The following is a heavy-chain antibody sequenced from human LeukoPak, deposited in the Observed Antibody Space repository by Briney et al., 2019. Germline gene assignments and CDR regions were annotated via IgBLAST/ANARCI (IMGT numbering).Heavy chain of an antibody. CDR1: GYTFTGHY. J-gene: IGHJ5*02. CDR3: ARDDCGGDCYLVNWFDP. D-gene: IGHD2-21*02. V-gene: IGHV1-2*02. Sequence: ASVKVSCKASGYTFTGHYMHWVRQAPGQGLEWMGWINPNSGGTNYAQKFQGRVTMTRDTSISTAYMELSRLRSDDTAVYYCARDDCGGDCYLVNWFDPWGQGTLVTVSS. CDR2: INPNSGGT.